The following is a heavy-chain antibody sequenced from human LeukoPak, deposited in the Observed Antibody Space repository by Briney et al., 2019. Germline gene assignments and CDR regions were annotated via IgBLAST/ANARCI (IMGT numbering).Heavy chain of an antibody. Sequence: PSETLSLTCTVSGGSISSYYWGWIRQPPGKGLEWIGSIYYSGSTYYNPSLKSRVTISVDTSKNQFSLKLSSVTAADTAVYYCARDSSGWYYFDYWGQGTLVTVSS. CDR1: GGSISSYY. CDR3: ARDSSGWYYFDY. CDR2: IYYSGST. V-gene: IGHV4-39*07. D-gene: IGHD6-19*01. J-gene: IGHJ4*02.